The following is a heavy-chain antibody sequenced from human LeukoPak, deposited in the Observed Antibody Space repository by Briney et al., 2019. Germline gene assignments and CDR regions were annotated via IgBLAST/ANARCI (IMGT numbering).Heavy chain of an antibody. J-gene: IGHJ4*02. D-gene: IGHD4-17*01. Sequence: GGSLRLSCAASGFTFSSYAMSWVRQAPGKGLEWVSAISGSGGSTYYADSVKGRFTISRDNPKNTLYLQMNSLRAEDTAVYYCAKPLHDYGDSYFDYWGQGTLVTVSS. CDR2: ISGSGGST. CDR3: AKPLHDYGDSYFDY. CDR1: GFTFSSYA. V-gene: IGHV3-23*01.